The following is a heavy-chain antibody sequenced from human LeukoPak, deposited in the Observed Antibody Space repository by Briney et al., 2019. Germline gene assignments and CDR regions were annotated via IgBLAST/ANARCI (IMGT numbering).Heavy chain of an antibody. CDR3: AREDYGVGAFDI. CDR2: ISSSSSYI. V-gene: IGHV3-21*01. J-gene: IGHJ3*02. Sequence: GGSLRLSCAASGFTFSSYSMNWVRQAPGKGLEWVSSISSSSSYIYYADSVKGRFTISRDNAKNSLYLQMSSLRAEDTAVYYCAREDYGVGAFDIWGQGTMVTVSS. D-gene: IGHD4-17*01. CDR1: GFTFSSYS.